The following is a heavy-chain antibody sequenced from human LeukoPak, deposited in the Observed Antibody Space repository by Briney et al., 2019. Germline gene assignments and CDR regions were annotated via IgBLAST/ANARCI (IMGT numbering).Heavy chain of an antibody. CDR1: GFIFSGYS. CDR2: ISSSSTYI. Sequence: GGSLRLSCAASGFIFSGYSMNWVRQAPGKGLEWVSSISSSSTYIYYADSVKGRFTISRDNAKNSLYLQMNSLRAEDTAVYYCAKLGSVVVVPATGASYNWFDPWGQGTLVTVSS. D-gene: IGHD2-2*01. V-gene: IGHV3-21*01. CDR3: AKLGSVVVVPATGASYNWFDP. J-gene: IGHJ5*02.